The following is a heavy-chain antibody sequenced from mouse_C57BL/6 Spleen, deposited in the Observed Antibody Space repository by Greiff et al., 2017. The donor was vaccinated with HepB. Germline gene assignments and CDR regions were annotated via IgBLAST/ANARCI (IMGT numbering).Heavy chain of an antibody. V-gene: IGHV1-5*01. J-gene: IGHJ4*01. CDR3: TSLITTVVAPYAMDY. D-gene: IGHD1-1*01. CDR2: IYPGNSDT. CDR1: GYTFTSYW. Sequence: EVQLQQSGTVLARPGASVKMSCKTSGYTFTSYWMHWVKQRPGQGLEWIGAIYPGNSDTSYNQKFKGKAKLTAVTSASTAYMELSSLTNEDSAVYYCTSLITTVVAPYAMDYWGQGTSVTVSS.